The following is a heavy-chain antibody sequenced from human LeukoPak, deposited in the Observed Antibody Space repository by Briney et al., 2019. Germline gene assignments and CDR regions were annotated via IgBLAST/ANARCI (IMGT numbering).Heavy chain of an antibody. CDR3: AREPKQVIREFAY. J-gene: IGHJ4*02. V-gene: IGHV1-2*06. CDR2: IRSNSEDI. Sequence: ASVKVSCKASGYTFSGDYMHWVRQAPGQGLEWVGRIRSNSEDIQYAQKFQGRGTMTWDTSTSTAYMELTRLTSDDTAVYYCAREPKQVIREFAYWGQRTLVTVSS. D-gene: IGHD1-26*01. CDR1: GYTFSGDY.